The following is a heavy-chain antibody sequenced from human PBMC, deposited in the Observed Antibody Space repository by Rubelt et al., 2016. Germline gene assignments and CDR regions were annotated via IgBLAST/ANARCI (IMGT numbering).Heavy chain of an antibody. CDR2: ISAYNGNT. CDR3: ARDRIRIAARQGWYFDL. CDR1: GYTFTSYG. Sequence: QVQLVQSGAEVKKHGASVKVSCKASGYTFTSYGISWVRQAPGQGLEWMGWISAYNGNTNYAQKLQGRVTMTTETSTSTAYMELRSLRSDDTAVYYCARDRIRIAARQGWYFDLWGRGTLVTVSS. J-gene: IGHJ2*01. D-gene: IGHD6-6*01. V-gene: IGHV1-18*01.